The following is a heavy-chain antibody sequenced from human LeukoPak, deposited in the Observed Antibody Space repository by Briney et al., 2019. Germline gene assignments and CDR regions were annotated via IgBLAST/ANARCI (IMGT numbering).Heavy chain of an antibody. V-gene: IGHV4-4*07. CDR3: ASSSSWNAEYFQH. CDR2: IYTSGST. Sequence: NTSETLSLTCTDSGGSISSYYWSWIRQPPGKGLESIGRIYTSGSTNYNPSLKSRVTMSVDTSKNQFSLKLSSVTAADTAVYYCASSSSWNAEYFQHWGQGTLVTVSS. CDR1: GGSISSYY. D-gene: IGHD6-13*01. J-gene: IGHJ1*01.